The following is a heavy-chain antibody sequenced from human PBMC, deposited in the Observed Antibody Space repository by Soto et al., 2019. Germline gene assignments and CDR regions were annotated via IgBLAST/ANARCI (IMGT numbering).Heavy chain of an antibody. CDR3: ASATV. J-gene: IGHJ1*01. Sequence: EVQLVESGGGLVQPGGYLRLSCAASGLTFSDYWMSWVRQAPGKGLEWVANIKVDGSEKNYVDSVKGRFTISRDNAKNSVYRQMDSLRAEDTAVYYCASATVRGQGTLVTVSS. D-gene: IGHD4-17*01. V-gene: IGHV3-7*05. CDR2: IKVDGSEK. CDR1: GLTFSDYW.